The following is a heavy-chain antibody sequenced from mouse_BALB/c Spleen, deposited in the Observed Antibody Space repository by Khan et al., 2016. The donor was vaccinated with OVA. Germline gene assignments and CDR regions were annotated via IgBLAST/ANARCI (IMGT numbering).Heavy chain of an antibody. J-gene: IGHJ2*01. Sequence: EVQLQESGPGLVKPSQSLSLTCTVTGYSITSDYAWNWIRQFPGNKLEWMGHISYSGNTKYNPSLKSRISVTRDTSKNQIFLQWNSVTAEDTATYYCARVYGGDFDYWGQGTTLTVSS. D-gene: IGHD2-10*02. CDR1: GYSITSDYA. CDR2: ISYSGNT. V-gene: IGHV3-2*02. CDR3: ARVYGGDFDY.